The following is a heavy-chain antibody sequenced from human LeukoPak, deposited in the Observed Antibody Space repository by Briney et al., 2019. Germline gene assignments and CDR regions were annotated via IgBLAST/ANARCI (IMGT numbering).Heavy chain of an antibody. J-gene: IGHJ6*03. V-gene: IGHV4-59*12. CDR3: ARDGGIAARRDRYYYYYMDV. D-gene: IGHD6-6*01. CDR2: IYYSGST. CDR1: GGSISSYY. Sequence: SETLSLTCTVSGGSISSYYWSWIRQPPGKGLEWIGYIYYSGSTNYNPSLKSRVTISVDTSKNQFSLKLSSVTAADTAVYYCARDGGIAARRDRYYYYYMDVWGKGTTVTVSS.